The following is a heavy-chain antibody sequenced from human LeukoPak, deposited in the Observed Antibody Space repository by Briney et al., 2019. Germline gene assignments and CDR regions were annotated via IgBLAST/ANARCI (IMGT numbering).Heavy chain of an antibody. CDR3: LRGDRRDY. CDR2: IDSSGGYM. J-gene: IGHJ4*02. V-gene: IGHV3-21*06. Sequence: GGSLRLSCEASGFTFNTYSMNWARQAPGKGPEWVSSIDSSGGYMSYADSVKGRFIISRDNAKDSLYLQMNSLRVEDTAVYYCLRGDRRDYWGQGTLVTVSS. CDR1: GFTFNTYS.